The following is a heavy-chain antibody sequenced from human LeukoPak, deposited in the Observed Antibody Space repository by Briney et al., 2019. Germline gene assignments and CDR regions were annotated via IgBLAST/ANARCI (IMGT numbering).Heavy chain of an antibody. CDR3: ARGSDYYYYGLDV. V-gene: IGHV4-34*01. J-gene: IGHJ6*02. Sequence: GGSFSGYYWSWIRQPPGKGLEWIGEINHSGSTNYNPSLKSRVTISVDTSKNQFSLKLSSVTAADTAVYYCARGSDYYYYGLDVWGQGTTVTVSS. CDR1: GGSFSGYY. CDR2: INHSGST.